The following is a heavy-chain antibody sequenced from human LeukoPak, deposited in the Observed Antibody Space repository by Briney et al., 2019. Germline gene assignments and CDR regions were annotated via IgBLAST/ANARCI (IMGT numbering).Heavy chain of an antibody. CDR1: GGSISSSNW. J-gene: IGHJ4*02. D-gene: IGHD5-24*01. CDR3: ASRGWLQSFDY. V-gene: IGHV4-4*02. Sequence: SETLSLTCAVSGGSISSSNWWSWVRQPPGKGLEWIGEIYHSGSTNYNPSLKSRVTISVDTSKNQFSLKLSSVTAADTAVYYCASRGWLQSFDYWGQGTLVTVSS. CDR2: IYHSGST.